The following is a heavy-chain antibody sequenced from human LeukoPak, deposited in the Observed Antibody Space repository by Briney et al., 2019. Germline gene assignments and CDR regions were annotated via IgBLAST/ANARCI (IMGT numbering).Heavy chain of an antibody. D-gene: IGHD6-19*01. CDR1: GFTFSSYW. CDR2: IKQDGSEK. Sequence: GGSLRLSCAASGFTFSSYWMSWVRQAPGKGLEWVANIKQDGSEKYYVDSVKGRFTISRDNAKNSLYLQMNSLRAEDTAVYYCARGPRGAVAGRGEDYWGQGTLVTVSS. V-gene: IGHV3-7*01. J-gene: IGHJ4*02. CDR3: ARGPRGAVAGRGEDY.